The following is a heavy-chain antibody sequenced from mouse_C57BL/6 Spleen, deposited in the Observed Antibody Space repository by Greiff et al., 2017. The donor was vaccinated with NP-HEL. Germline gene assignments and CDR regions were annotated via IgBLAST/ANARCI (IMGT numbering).Heavy chain of an antibody. J-gene: IGHJ3*01. CDR3: VRSFPFAY. D-gene: IGHD2-14*01. CDR2: ILPGSGST. Sequence: QVQLQQSGPGLLKPRAPLTLSCRAPRYTFPGYWIEWVKQWPGHGLEWIGEILPGSGSTNYNEKFKGKATFTADTSSTTAYMQLSSLTTEESGVYHDVRSFPFAYWSDVTLVIVSA. V-gene: IGHV1-9*01. CDR1: RYTFPGYW.